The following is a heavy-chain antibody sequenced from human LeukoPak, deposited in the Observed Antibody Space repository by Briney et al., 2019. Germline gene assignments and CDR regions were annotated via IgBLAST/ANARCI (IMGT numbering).Heavy chain of an antibody. CDR2: INPNSDGT. CDR1: GYTFTAYY. CDR3: AKARGLYCSSTSCYDCDV. J-gene: IGHJ6*04. Sequence: ASVKVSCKASGYTFTAYYIHWVRQAPGQGLEWMGWINPNSDGTNCAQKFQGRVTLTRDTSITTAYMELSRLRSDDTAVYYCAKARGLYCSSTSCYDCDVWGKGTTVTVSS. V-gene: IGHV1-2*02. D-gene: IGHD2-2*01.